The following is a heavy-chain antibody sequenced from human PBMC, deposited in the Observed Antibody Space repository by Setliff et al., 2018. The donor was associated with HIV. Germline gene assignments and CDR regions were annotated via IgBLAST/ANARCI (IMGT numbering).Heavy chain of an antibody. D-gene: IGHD3-22*01. Sequence: PSETLSLTCTVSGGSISTFYWSWIRQPPGKGLEWIGYIYYSGRTNYNPSLKSRVTISVDTSKNQFSLKLSSVTAADTAVYYCARGPLDSSGYRSDAFDIWGQGTMVTVSS. CDR1: GGSISTFY. CDR3: ARGPLDSSGYRSDAFDI. V-gene: IGHV4-59*12. CDR2: IYYSGRT. J-gene: IGHJ3*02.